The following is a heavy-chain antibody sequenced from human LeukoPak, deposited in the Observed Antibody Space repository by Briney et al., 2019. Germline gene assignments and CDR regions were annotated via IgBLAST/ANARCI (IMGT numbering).Heavy chain of an antibody. Sequence: TSETLSLTCSVSGGSISSSYWGRIRQPPGKGLEWIGSIYYSGSTYYNPSLKSRVTISVDTSKNQFSLKLSSVTAADTAVYYCARPRLGDAGWFDPWGQGTLVTVSS. CDR1: GGSISSSY. CDR3: ARPRLGDAGWFDP. D-gene: IGHD3-16*01. V-gene: IGHV4-39*01. J-gene: IGHJ5*02. CDR2: IYYSGST.